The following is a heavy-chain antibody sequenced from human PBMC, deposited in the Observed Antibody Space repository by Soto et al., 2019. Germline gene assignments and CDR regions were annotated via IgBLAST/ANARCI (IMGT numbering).Heavy chain of an antibody. J-gene: IGHJ4*02. CDR1: GFSLSTSGVG. CDR2: IYWDDDK. CDR3: AHRPSYCSGGSCYSGFDY. V-gene: IGHV2-5*02. Sequence: VSGPTLVNPTQTLTLTCTFSGFSLSTSGVGVGWIRQPPGKALEWLALIYWDDDKRYSPSLKSRLTITKDTSKNQVVLTMTNMDPVDTATYYCAHRPSYCSGGSCYSGFDYWGQGTLVTVSS. D-gene: IGHD2-15*01.